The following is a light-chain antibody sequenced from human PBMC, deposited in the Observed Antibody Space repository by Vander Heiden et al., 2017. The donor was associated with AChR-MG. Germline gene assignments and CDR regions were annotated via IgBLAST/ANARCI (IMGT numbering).Light chain of an antibody. Sequence: LPPPPSGPGAPGLRVTLSSTGATTNSDAVYDYHRLPRSARTHPNFLNYNNDKRTSWVPERVSGSNAGTAASLAITGLQAGDEADYYCQSDDSSLSRWVFGGRTKVSVL. CDR1: TTNSDAVYD. J-gene: IGLJ3*02. CDR3: QSDDSSLSRWV. CDR2: NND. V-gene: IGLV1-40*01.